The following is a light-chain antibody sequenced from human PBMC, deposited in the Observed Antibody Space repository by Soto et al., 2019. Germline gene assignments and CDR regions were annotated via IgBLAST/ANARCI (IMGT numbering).Light chain of an antibody. V-gene: IGKV4-1*01. Sequence: DIVMTQSPDSLAVSLGERATINCKSSQSVSYSSNNKNYLAWYQQKPGQPPKLLIYWASTRESGVPDRFSGSGSGTDFTLTISSLQAEEVAVYYCQQYYSTPITFGQGTRLEIK. CDR1: QSVSYSSNNKNY. CDR3: QQYYSTPIT. J-gene: IGKJ5*01. CDR2: WAS.